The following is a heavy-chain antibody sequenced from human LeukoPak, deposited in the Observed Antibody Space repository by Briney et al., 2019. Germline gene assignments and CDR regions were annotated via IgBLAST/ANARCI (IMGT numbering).Heavy chain of an antibody. D-gene: IGHD6-19*01. J-gene: IGHJ6*03. CDR2: INPNSGGT. Sequence: ASVKVSCKASGYTFTGYYMHWVRQAPGQGLEWMGWINPNSGGTNYAQKFQGRVTMTRDTSISTAYMELSRLRSGDTAVYYCARDFLTVAGTGYYYMDVWGKGTTVTVSS. V-gene: IGHV1-2*02. CDR3: ARDFLTVAGTGYYYMDV. CDR1: GYTFTGYY.